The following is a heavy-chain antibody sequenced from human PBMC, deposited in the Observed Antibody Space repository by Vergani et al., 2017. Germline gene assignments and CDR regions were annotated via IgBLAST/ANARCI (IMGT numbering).Heavy chain of an antibody. D-gene: IGHD2-21*02. V-gene: IGHV4-38-2*01. CDR1: GYSIGSGFY. CDR2: IHNRGKT. Sequence: QVRLEESGPGLVKPSETLSLTCSVSGYSIGSGFYWAWIRQSPGEGLQWLTSIHNRGKTYHNPSLKSRVSVSLDTSKNRFSLNLTSVTATATAVYYFATSQGDSWYFDLWGPGSLVTVSS. J-gene: IGHJ2*01. CDR3: ATSQGDSWYFDL.